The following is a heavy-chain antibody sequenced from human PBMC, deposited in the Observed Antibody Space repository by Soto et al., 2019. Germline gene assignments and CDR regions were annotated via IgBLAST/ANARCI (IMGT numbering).Heavy chain of an antibody. J-gene: IGHJ5*02. Sequence: SETLSLTCTVSGGSISSSSYYWGWIRQPPGKGLEWIGSIYYSGSTYYNPSLKSRVTISVDTSKNQFSLKLSSVTAADTAVYYCARAALPRSLGINWFDPRGQGTLVTVSS. V-gene: IGHV4-39*07. CDR1: GGSISSSSYY. D-gene: IGHD2-15*01. CDR2: IYYSGST. CDR3: ARAALPRSLGINWFDP.